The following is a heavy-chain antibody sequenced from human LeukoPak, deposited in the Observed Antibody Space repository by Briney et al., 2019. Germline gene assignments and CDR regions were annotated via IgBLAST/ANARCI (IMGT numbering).Heavy chain of an antibody. J-gene: IGHJ6*03. CDR1: GDSLRSYY. CDR2: IYYSGST. V-gene: IGHV4-59*01. Sequence: PLETLSLTCTVSGDSLRSYYWSWIRQPPGKGLEWIGYIYYSGSTNYNPSLKSRVTISVDTSKNQFSLKLSSVTAADTAVYYCARWGGYYYYYMDVWGKGTTVTISS. CDR3: ARWGGYYYYYMDV. D-gene: IGHD3-16*01.